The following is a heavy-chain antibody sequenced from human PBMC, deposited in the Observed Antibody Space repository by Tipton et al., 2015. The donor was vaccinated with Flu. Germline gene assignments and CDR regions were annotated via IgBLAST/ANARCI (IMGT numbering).Heavy chain of an antibody. J-gene: IGHJ2*01. CDR2: IKEDGSEE. Sequence: SLRLSCAASGFTFDTYYMTWVRQAPGKGPEWVASIKEDGSEEDYVDSVKGRFTISRDNAKKSLYLQMNSLRAEDAAVYYCARDYNYYATTGYDYWFFDLWGRGTLVTVSS. D-gene: IGHD3-22*01. CDR1: GFTFDTYY. V-gene: IGHV3-7*01. CDR3: ARDYNYYATTGYDYWFFDL.